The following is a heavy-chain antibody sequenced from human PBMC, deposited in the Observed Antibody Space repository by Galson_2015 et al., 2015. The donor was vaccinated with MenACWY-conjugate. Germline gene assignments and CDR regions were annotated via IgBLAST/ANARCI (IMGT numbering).Heavy chain of an antibody. J-gene: IGHJ6*03. CDR2: IDRSGAKT. D-gene: IGHD3-3*01. CDR3: ARGIQLQFLEPPYYMDV. V-gene: IGHV3-11*06. Sequence: SLRLSCAASGFPFNTYYINLIRQAPGKGLEWIAYIDRSGAKTHYADSVKGRFNVSRDNTKNILFLQMNSLRVEDTAVYYCARGIQLQFLEPPYYMDVWGKGTTVTVSS. CDR1: GFPFNTYY.